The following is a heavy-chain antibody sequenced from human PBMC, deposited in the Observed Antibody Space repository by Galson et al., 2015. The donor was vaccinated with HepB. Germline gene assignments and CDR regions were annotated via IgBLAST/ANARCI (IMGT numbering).Heavy chain of an antibody. CDR2: ISFMSKWHN. D-gene: IGHD6-19*01. J-gene: IGHJ6*02. CDR1: GDSVSSNSAS. CDR3: ARAPNFKSGWPNYYSYYSGMDG. V-gene: IGHV6-1*01. Sequence: CAISGDSVSSNSASWNWISQSPSRGLEWLGRISFMSKWHNDYAVSVKTRITIIEDTSKNQSSLQLSSVTPDDTAVYYCARAPNFKSGWPNYYSYYSGMDGWGQGATVTVAS.